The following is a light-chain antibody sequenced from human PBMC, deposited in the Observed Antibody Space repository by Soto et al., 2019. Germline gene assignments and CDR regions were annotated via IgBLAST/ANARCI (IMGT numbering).Light chain of an antibody. CDR3: QHLNSYPAT. Sequence: IQLTQSPSSLSASVGDRVTITCRASQGISSYLAWYQQKPGKAPKLLIYAASTLQSGVPSRFSRSGSGTDYALTISSRQPEDFATYDCQHLNSYPATVGPATKVHSK. V-gene: IGKV1-9*01. CDR2: AAS. CDR1: QGISSY. J-gene: IGKJ3*01.